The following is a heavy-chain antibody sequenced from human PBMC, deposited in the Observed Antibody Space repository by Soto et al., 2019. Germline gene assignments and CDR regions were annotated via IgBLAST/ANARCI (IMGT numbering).Heavy chain of an antibody. D-gene: IGHD2-2*01. CDR3: ARSHQGYCSSTSCSVGYYFDY. CDR1: GGSISSYY. J-gene: IGHJ4*02. CDR2: IYYSGST. V-gene: IGHV4-59*01. Sequence: QVQLQESGPGLVKPSETLSLTCTVSGGSISSYYWSWIRQPPGKGLEWIGYIYYSGSTNYNPSLKSRVTISVDPSKNQFSLKLRSVTAAYTAVYYCARSHQGYCSSTSCSVGYYFDYWGQGTLVTVSS.